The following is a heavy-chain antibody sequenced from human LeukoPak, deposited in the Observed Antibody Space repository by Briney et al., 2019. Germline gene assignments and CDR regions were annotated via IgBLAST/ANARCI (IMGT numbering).Heavy chain of an antibody. CDR1: GGTFSIYA. Sequence: SVKVSCKASGGTFSIYAISWVRHAPGQGLGWKGGIIPIFGTANYAQKFQGRVTVTTDESTSTAYMELSSLRSEDTAVYYCASWLYYDILTGYYSEDAFDIWGQGTMVTVSS. CDR2: IIPIFGTA. D-gene: IGHD3-9*01. CDR3: ASWLYYDILTGYYSEDAFDI. V-gene: IGHV1-69*05. J-gene: IGHJ3*02.